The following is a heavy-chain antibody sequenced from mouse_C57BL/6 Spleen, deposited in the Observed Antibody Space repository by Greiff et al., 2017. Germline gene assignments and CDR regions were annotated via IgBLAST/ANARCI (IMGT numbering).Heavy chain of an antibody. V-gene: IGHV1-82*01. CDR2: IYPGDGDT. Sequence: QVQLQQSGPELVKPGASVKISCKASGYAFSSSWMNWVKQRPGKGLEWIGRIYPGDGDTNYNGKFKGKATLTADKSSSTAYMQLSSLTSEDSAVYFCEREGGIYDGYYCYYFDYWGQGTTLTVSS. CDR1: GYAFSSSW. D-gene: IGHD2-3*01. J-gene: IGHJ2*01. CDR3: EREGGIYDGYYCYYFDY.